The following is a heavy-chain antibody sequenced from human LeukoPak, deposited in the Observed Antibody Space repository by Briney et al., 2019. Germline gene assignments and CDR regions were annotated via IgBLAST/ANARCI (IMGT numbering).Heavy chain of an antibody. CDR1: GYTFTSYW. CDR2: IYPGDSDT. D-gene: IGHD3-22*01. Sequence: GASVKVSCKASGYTFTSYWIGWVRQMPGKGLEWMGIIYPGDSDTRYSPSFQGQVTISADKSISTAYLQWSSLKASDTAMYYCARHHGPDSSGYYFDYWGQGTLVTVSS. V-gene: IGHV5-51*01. CDR3: ARHHGPDSSGYYFDY. J-gene: IGHJ4*02.